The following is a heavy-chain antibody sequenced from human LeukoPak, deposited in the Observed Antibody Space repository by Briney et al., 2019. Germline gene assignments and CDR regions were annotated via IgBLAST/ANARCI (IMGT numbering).Heavy chain of an antibody. J-gene: IGHJ3*02. CDR3: AREGVGIAFDI. D-gene: IGHD7-27*01. CDR2: ISYDGSNK. Sequence: GGSLRLSCAASGFTFSSYAMHWVRQAPGKGLEWVAVISYDGSNKYYADSVKGRFTISRDNSKNTLYLQMNSLRAEDTAVYYCAREGVGIAFDIWSQGTMVTVSS. V-gene: IGHV3-30-3*01. CDR1: GFTFSSYA.